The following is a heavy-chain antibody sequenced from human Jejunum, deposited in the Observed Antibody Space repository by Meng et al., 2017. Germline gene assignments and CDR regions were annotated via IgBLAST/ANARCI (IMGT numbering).Heavy chain of an antibody. CDR3: ARDNWGKGGFPY. J-gene: IGHJ4*02. CDR2: IGSSGTTA. Sequence: GESLKISCAASGFSFTSYEMNWVRQAPGKGLEWISYIGSSGTTANYADSVKGRFTISRDNAKNSLYLQMNSLRAEDTAVYYCARDNWGKGGFPYWGQGALVTVSS. V-gene: IGHV3-48*03. CDR1: GFSFTSYE. D-gene: IGHD7-27*01.